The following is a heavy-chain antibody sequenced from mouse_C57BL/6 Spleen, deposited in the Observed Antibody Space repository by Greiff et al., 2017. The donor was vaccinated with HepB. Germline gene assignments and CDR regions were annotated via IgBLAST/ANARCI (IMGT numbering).Heavy chain of an antibody. J-gene: IGHJ4*01. D-gene: IGHD1-1*01. V-gene: IGHV5-4*01. CDR1: GFTFSSYA. CDR3: ARDRYYCGSAMDC. CDR2: ISDGGSYT. Sequence: DVKLQESGGGLVKPGGSLKLSCAASGFTFSSYAMSWVRQTPEKRLEWLASISDGGSYTYYPDNVKGRFTIARDKAKNNLSLQMNHLKCEDTAMYDCARDRYYCGSAMDCWGQGTSVTVAS.